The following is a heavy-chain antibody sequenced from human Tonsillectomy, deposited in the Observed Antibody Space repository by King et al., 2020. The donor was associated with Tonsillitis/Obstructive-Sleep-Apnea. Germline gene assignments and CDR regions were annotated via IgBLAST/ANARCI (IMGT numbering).Heavy chain of an antibody. Sequence: VQLQESGPGLVKPSQTLSLTCTVSGASISSGGSFWSWIRQHPGKGLEWIGYIYFSGSIYYNPSLKSRVSISVDTSKNQFSLKLSSVTAADTAVYYCARDPHPAYCGGYCFRAFDIWGQGTLVTVSS. J-gene: IGHJ3*02. CDR3: ARDPHPAYCGGYCFRAFDI. D-gene: IGHD2-21*02. V-gene: IGHV4-31*03. CDR2: IYFSGSI. CDR1: GASISSGGSF.